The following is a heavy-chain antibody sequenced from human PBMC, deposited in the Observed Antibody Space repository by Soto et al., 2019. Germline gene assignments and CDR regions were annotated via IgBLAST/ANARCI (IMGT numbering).Heavy chain of an antibody. V-gene: IGHV4-34*01. CDR3: ARRGDCSSTSCYGYYYMDV. D-gene: IGHD2-2*01. Sequence: PSETLSLTCAVYGGSFSGYYWGWIRQPPGKGLEWIGEINRSGSTNYNPSLKSRVTISVDTSKNQFSLKLSSVTAADTAVYYCARRGDCSSTSCYGYYYMDVWGKGTTVTVSS. CDR2: INRSGST. J-gene: IGHJ6*03. CDR1: GGSFSGYY.